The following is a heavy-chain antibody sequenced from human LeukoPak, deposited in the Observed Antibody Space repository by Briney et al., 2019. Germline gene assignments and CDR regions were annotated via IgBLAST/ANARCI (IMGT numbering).Heavy chain of an antibody. Sequence: GRSLRLSCAASGFNFGGYAMHWVRQAPGKGLEWVSGINWNGGHIAYADSVKGRFTISRDNAKNSLYLHMDSLNAEDTAFYFCAKDGGAGCSDDWCPPDSWGQGTLVTVSS. CDR2: INWNGGHI. D-gene: IGHD3-9*01. J-gene: IGHJ4*02. CDR1: GFNFGGYA. CDR3: AKDGGAGCSDDWCPPDS. V-gene: IGHV3-9*01.